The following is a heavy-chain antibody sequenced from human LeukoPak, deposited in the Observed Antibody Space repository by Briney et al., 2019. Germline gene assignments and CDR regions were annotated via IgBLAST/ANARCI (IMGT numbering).Heavy chain of an antibody. D-gene: IGHD5-18*01. CDR2: IHYDGNT. CDR3: ASSGYSYGHFDY. V-gene: IGHV4-39*01. Sequence: SETLSLTCTVSGGSISSSSYSWTWIRQPPGKGLEWIGSIHYDGNTYYKPSLRSRVTISVDTSNQFSLRLSSVTAADTAVYYCASSGYSYGHFDYWGQGTPVTVSS. J-gene: IGHJ4*02. CDR1: GGSISSSSYS.